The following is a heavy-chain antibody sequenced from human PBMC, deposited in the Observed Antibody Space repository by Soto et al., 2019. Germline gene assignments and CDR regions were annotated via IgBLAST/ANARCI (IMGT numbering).Heavy chain of an antibody. CDR1: GGTFSSYA. CDR3: ASSYYDFWSGQNWFDP. J-gene: IGHJ5*02. Sequence: QVQLVQSGAEVKKPGSSVKVSCKASGGTFSSYAISWVRQAPGQGLEWMGGIIPIFGTANYAQKFQGRVTITADESTSTAFMELSSLRSEDTAVYYCASSYYDFWSGQNWFDPWGQGTLVTVSS. D-gene: IGHD3-3*01. V-gene: IGHV1-69*01. CDR2: IIPIFGTA.